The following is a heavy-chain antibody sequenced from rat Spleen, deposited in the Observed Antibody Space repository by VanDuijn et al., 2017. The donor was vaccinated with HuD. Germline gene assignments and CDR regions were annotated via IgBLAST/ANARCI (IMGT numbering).Heavy chain of an antibody. D-gene: IGHD1-11*01. V-gene: IGHV2S12*01. CDR2: ISSGGNT. J-gene: IGHJ3*01. CDR1: GFSLTNNG. Sequence: QVQLKESGPGLVQPSQTLSLTCTVSGFSLTNNGVSWVRQPPGKDLEWIAAISSGGNTYYNSVLKSRLTINRDTSKSQVFLKMNSLQTDDTAIYFCTRSYGGYTQHWLAYWGQGTLVTVSS. CDR3: TRSYGGYTQHWLAY.